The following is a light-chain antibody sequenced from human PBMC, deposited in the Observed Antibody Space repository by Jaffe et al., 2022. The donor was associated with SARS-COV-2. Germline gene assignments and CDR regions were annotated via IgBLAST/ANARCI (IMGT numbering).Light chain of an antibody. V-gene: IGKV3-20*01. CDR1: QSVTSRF. CDR3: QQYGSSPGT. CDR2: AAS. Sequence: EIVLTQSPGTLSLSPGERATLSCRASQSVTSRFLVWYQQKPGQAPRLLIYAASTRATGIPDRFSGSGSGTDFTLTISRLEPEDFAVYYCQQYGSSPGTFGQGTKVEIK. J-gene: IGKJ1*01.